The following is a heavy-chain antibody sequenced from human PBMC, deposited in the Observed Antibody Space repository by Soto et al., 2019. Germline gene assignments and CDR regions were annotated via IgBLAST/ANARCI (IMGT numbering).Heavy chain of an antibody. V-gene: IGHV4-4*02. D-gene: IGHD2-8*01. CDR3: ARAYCTNGVCYGYYYYGMDV. CDR1: GGSISSSNW. J-gene: IGHJ6*02. CDR2: IYHSGST. Sequence: QVQLQESGPGLVKPSGTLSLTCAVSGGSISSSNWWSWVRQPPGKGLEWIGEIYHSGSTNYNPSLKSRVTLQVDTSKNQFSLKLRSVTDADTAVYYCARAYCTNGVCYGYYYYGMDVWGQGTTVTVSS.